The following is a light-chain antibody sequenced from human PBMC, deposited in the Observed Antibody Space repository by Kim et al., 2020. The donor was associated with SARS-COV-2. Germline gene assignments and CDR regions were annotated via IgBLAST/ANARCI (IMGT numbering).Light chain of an antibody. Sequence: ATISCNASQTLLASDNNRNSLLWHPQQPARPPSLLIYVASSRKSGVPDRFGGSVSGTEFTLTIRSLQAEYEAVYYCQQYYTTPITFGRGTRLAI. CDR1: QTLLASDNNRNS. V-gene: IGKV4-1*01. CDR2: VAS. CDR3: QQYYTTPIT. J-gene: IGKJ5*01.